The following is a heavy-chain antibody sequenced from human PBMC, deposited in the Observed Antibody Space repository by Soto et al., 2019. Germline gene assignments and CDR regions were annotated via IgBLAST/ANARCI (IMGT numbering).Heavy chain of an antibody. CDR2: ISGNGGST. V-gene: IGHV3-23*01. CDR1: GFTFSTYA. D-gene: IGHD1-26*01. CDR3: ARGRVQGAKVIDY. Sequence: PGGSLRLSCAASGFTFSTYAMTWVRQTPGKGLEWVSVISGNGGSTYYADSVKGRFTISRDNSKNTLSLQMNSLRVEDTAIYYCARGRVQGAKVIDYWGQGTLVTVSS. J-gene: IGHJ4*02.